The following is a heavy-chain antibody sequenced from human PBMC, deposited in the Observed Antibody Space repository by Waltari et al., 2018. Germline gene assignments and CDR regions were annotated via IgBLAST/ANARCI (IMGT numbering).Heavy chain of an antibody. D-gene: IGHD3-3*01. J-gene: IGHJ3*02. Sequence: SSYAISWVRQAPGQGLEWMGGIIPIFGTANYAQKFQGRVTITTDESTSTAYMELSSLRSEDTAVYYCARSIAIFGLGAFDIWGQGTMVTVSS. CDR1: SSYA. CDR2: IIPIFGTA. CDR3: ARSIAIFGLGAFDI. V-gene: IGHV1-69*05.